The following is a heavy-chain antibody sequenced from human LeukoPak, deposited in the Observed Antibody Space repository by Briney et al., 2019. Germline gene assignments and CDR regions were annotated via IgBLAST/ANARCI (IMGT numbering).Heavy chain of an antibody. Sequence: SSETLSLTCTVSGGSISSYYWSWIRQPPGKGLEWIGYIYYSGSTNYNPSLKSRVTISVDTSKNQFSLKLSSVTAADTAVYYCARGVAAEVNYWGQGTLVTVSS. CDR3: ARGVAAEVNY. CDR2: IYYSGST. V-gene: IGHV4-59*01. J-gene: IGHJ4*02. D-gene: IGHD6-13*01. CDR1: GGSISSYY.